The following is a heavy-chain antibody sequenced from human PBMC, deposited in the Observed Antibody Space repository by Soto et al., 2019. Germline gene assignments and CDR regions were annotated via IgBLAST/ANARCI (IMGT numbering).Heavy chain of an antibody. CDR2: ISTSSSYI. CDR3: ARDSNLLNSGYPAHFDY. V-gene: IGHV3-21*01. CDR1: GFTFSTYS. J-gene: IGHJ4*02. D-gene: IGHD5-12*01. Sequence: EVQLVESGGGLVKPGGSLRLSCAASGFTFSTYSLNWVRQAPGKGLEWVSSISTSSSYIYYADSVKGRFTISRDNAKNSLYLQRNSLRAEDTAVYYCARDSNLLNSGYPAHFDYWGQGTLVTVSS.